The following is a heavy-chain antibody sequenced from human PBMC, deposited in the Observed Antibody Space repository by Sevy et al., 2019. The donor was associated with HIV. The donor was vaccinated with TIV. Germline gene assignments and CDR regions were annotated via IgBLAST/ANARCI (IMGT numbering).Heavy chain of an antibody. CDR1: GGSISSGSYY. Sequence: SETLSLTCTVSGGSISSGSYYWSWIRQPAGKGLEWIGRIYTSGSTNYNPSLKSRVTISVDTSKNQFSLKLSSVTAADTAVYYCARDSSGSYSKGDDAFDIWGQGTMVTVSS. V-gene: IGHV4-61*02. D-gene: IGHD1-26*01. CDR3: ARDSSGSYSKGDDAFDI. J-gene: IGHJ3*02. CDR2: IYTSGST.